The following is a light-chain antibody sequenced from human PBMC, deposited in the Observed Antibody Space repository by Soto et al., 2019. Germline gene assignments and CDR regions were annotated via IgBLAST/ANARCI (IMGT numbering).Light chain of an antibody. CDR2: AAS. CDR3: QKDNSALGVT. Sequence: DIQMTQSPSSLSASVGDRVTITCRASQGISNYLAWYQQKPGKVPKLLIYAASTLQSGVPSRFSGSGSGTDFTLTISSLQPEDGATDYCQKDNSALGVTFGQGTRLEIK. CDR1: QGISNY. J-gene: IGKJ5*01. V-gene: IGKV1-27*01.